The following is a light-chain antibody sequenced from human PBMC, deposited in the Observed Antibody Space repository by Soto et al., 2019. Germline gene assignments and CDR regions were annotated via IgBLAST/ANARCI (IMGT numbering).Light chain of an antibody. CDR1: SSDIGGYNY. Sequence: QSALTQPPSASGSPGQSVTISCTGTSSDIGGYNYVSWYQQHPGKAPRLIIYEVSKRPSGVPDRFSGSKSANTASLTVSGLQPEDEANYYCSSYAGSSNSVVFGGWTKLTVL. CDR2: EVS. J-gene: IGLJ2*01. V-gene: IGLV2-8*01. CDR3: SSYAGSSNSVV.